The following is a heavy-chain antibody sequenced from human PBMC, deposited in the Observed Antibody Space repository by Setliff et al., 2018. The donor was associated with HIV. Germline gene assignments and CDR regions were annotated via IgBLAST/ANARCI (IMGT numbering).Heavy chain of an antibody. CDR1: GGSIASYY. D-gene: IGHD3-10*01. J-gene: IGHJ4*02. V-gene: IGHV4-59*08. CDR3: ARQGGYNSPLMV. CDR2: IFDSGTT. Sequence: SETLSLTCTVSGGSIASYYWNWIRQSPGKGLEWIGYIFDSGTTKYNPSVTSRVTISVDASKNQFFLQLISVTAADTAVCYCARQGGYNSPLMVWGQGKLVTVSS.